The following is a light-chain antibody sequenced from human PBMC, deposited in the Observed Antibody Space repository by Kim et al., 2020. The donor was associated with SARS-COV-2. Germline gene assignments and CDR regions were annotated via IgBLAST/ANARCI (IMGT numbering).Light chain of an antibody. CDR3: QQYSNGLS. CDR1: LHISDI. V-gene: IGKV3-15*01. J-gene: IGKJ3*01. CDR2: GAS. Sequence: SCSPGERAALSCAARLHISDILAWYHQKPGQSPRILIYGASTRATDVPPRFSGSVSGTEFTLTITSLQPDYFAVYYCQQYSNGLSFGPGTKVDIK.